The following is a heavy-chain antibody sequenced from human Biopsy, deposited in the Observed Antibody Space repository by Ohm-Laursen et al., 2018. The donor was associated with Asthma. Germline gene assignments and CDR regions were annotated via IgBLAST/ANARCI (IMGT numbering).Heavy chain of an antibody. D-gene: IGHD3-10*01. CDR2: ISVYNGNT. CDR1: GYTFNSAG. Sequence: ASVNVSSKTSGYTFNSAGITWGRQAPGQGLEWMGWISVYNGNTKVAQKLQDRVTMITDTSTSTAYMELRSLRSDDTAVYFCARAVDYSHYYGIDVWGQGTTVTVS. V-gene: IGHV1-18*01. CDR3: ARAVDYSHYYGIDV. J-gene: IGHJ6*02.